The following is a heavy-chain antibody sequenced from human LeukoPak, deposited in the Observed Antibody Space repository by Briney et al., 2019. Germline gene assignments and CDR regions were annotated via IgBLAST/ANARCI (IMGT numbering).Heavy chain of an antibody. CDR3: ARDWSLGAIRDYYYYCYGMDV. J-gene: IGHJ6*02. CDR2: ISSSSSYI. CDR1: GFTFSSYS. D-gene: IGHD1-26*01. V-gene: IGHV3-21*01. Sequence: PGGSLRLSCAASGFTFSSYSMNWVRQAPGKGLEWVSSISSSSSYIYYADSVKGRFTISRDNAKNSLYLQMNSLRAEDTAVYYCARDWSLGAIRDYYYYCYGMDVWGQGTTVTVSS.